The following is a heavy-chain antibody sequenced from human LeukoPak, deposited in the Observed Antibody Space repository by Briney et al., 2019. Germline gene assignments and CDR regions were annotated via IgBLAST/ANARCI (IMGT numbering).Heavy chain of an antibody. J-gene: IGHJ4*02. CDR1: GYTFTSYG. V-gene: IGHV1-18*01. CDR2: ISAYNGNT. Sequence: ASVKVSCKASGYTFTSYGISWVRQAPGQGLEWMGWISAYNGNTNYAQKLQGRVTMTTDTSTSTAYMELRSLRSDDTAVYYCARGGSRGYDILDTYDYWGQGALVTVSS. D-gene: IGHD5-18*01. CDR3: ARGGSRGYDILDTYDY.